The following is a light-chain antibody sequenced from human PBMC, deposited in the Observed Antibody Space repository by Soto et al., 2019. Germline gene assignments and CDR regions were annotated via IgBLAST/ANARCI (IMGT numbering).Light chain of an antibody. V-gene: IGLV1-51*02. J-gene: IGLJ1*01. CDR1: SSNIGNNF. Sequence: QSVLTQPPSVSAAPGQKVTISCSGSSSNIGNNFVSWYQQLPGTAPKLLIYENNKRPSGIADRFSGSKSGTSATLGITGLQTGDEPDYYCGTWDSSLSVYVFGTGTKVPVL. CDR2: ENN. CDR3: GTWDSSLSVYV.